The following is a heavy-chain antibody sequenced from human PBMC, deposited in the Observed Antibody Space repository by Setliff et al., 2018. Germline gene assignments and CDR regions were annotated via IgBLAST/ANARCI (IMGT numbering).Heavy chain of an antibody. CDR1: GGSISSGNYY. CDR3: SRGPSKVQFDT. Sequence: SETLSLTCTVSGGSISSGNYYWSWIRQPAGKGLEWIGHIQTSGTTNYNPSLKSRVTISADTSTNQLSLKLSSVTAADTAVYYCSRGPSKVQFDTWGQGTLVTVSS. V-gene: IGHV4-61*09. J-gene: IGHJ5*02. D-gene: IGHD4-4*01. CDR2: IQTSGTT.